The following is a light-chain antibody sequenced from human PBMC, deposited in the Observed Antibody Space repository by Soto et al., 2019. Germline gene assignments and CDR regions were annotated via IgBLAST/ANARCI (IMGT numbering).Light chain of an antibody. J-gene: IGKJ5*01. CDR3: QQRSNWPIT. Sequence: EIVVTQYTGTLSLSPGEIATLSCIAIQSVSSSYLAWYQQKPGQAPRLLIYDASNRAADIPARFSGSGSGTDFTLTISSLEPEDFAVYYCQQRSNWPITFGQGTRLE. CDR1: QSVSSSY. V-gene: IGKV3D-20*02. CDR2: DAS.